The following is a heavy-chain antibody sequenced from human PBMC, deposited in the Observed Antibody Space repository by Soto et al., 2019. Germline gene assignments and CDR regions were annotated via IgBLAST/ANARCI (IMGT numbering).Heavy chain of an antibody. D-gene: IGHD4-17*01. CDR3: ARVQPDHDYGDLLAHADAGIFDY. CDR1: GFTFSSYA. V-gene: IGHV3-30-3*01. J-gene: IGHJ4*02. CDR2: ISYDGGNK. Sequence: QVQLVESGGVVVQPARSLRLSCAASGFTFSSYAMHWVRQAPGKGLEWVAVISYDGGNKYYADSVKGRFTISRDNSKHTLYLQMNSLRAEDTAVYYCARVQPDHDYGDLLAHADAGIFDYWGEGTLVAVSS.